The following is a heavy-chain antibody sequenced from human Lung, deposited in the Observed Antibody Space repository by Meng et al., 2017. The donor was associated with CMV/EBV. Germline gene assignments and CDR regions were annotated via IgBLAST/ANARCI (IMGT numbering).Heavy chain of an antibody. CDR2: IYHSGST. J-gene: IGHJ4*02. CDR3: ASFPPPGKQWLVTDY. CDR1: GGAISSSNW. D-gene: IGHD6-19*01. Sequence: QVQVKEPGQETWMPSGTLPLTCAVSGGAISSSNWWSWVRQPPGKGLEWIGEIYHSGSTNYNPSLKSRVTISVDKSKNQFSLKLSSVTAADTAVYYCASFPPPGKQWLVTDYWGQGTLVTVSS. V-gene: IGHV4-4*02.